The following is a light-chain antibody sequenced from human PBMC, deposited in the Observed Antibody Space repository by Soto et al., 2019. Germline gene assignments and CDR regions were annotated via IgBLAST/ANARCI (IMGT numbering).Light chain of an antibody. CDR3: QQSYSTPPDT. Sequence: DIQMTQSPSSLSASVGARVTITCRASQSISNRLNWYQQKPGRAPKLLIYTASTLQSGVPSRFSGSGSGTDFTLTISSLQPDDSATYYCQQSYSTPPDTFGQVTKLEIK. CDR2: TAS. V-gene: IGKV1-39*01. J-gene: IGKJ2*01. CDR1: QSISNR.